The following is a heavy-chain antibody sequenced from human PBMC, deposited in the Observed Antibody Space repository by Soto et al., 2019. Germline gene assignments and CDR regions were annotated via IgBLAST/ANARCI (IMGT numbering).Heavy chain of an antibody. Sequence: EVQVLDSGGGLVQPGGSLRLSCAASGFTFNNYAMNWVRQAPGKGLEWVATISATGGSTYYADSVKGRFTISRDNSKNKLYLQMNGLRVEDTAVYYCAKARLAGNFDYWGQGTQVTVSS. J-gene: IGHJ4*02. CDR2: ISATGGST. V-gene: IGHV3-23*01. CDR3: AKARLAGNFDY. CDR1: GFTFNNYA.